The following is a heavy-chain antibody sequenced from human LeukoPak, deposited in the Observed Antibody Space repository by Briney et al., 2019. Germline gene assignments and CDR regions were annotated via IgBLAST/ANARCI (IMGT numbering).Heavy chain of an antibody. V-gene: IGHV3-15*01. CDR2: IKSKTDGGTT. J-gene: IGHJ3*02. D-gene: IGHD3-16*01. Sequence: GGSLRLSRAASGFTFSNAWMSWVRQAPGKGLEWVGRIKSKTDGGTTDYAAPVKGRFTISRDDSENTLYLQMNSLKTEDTAVYYCTTGVILGDAFDIWGQGTMVTVSS. CDR3: TTGVILGDAFDI. CDR1: GFTFSNAW.